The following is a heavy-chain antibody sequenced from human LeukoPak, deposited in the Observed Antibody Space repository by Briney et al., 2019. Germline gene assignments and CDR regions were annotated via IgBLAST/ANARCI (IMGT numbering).Heavy chain of an antibody. Sequence: SEALSLICTVSGGSISSSSYYLGWIRQPPGKGLGWRGSIYYSGSSYYKSSLKSRVTISVDTFKNQFSLKLSSVTAADTAVYYCARDRGYYGSGSIDYWGQGTRVTVSS. CDR2: IYYSGSS. D-gene: IGHD3-10*01. J-gene: IGHJ4*02. CDR1: GGSISSSSYY. CDR3: ARDRGYYGSGSIDY. V-gene: IGHV4-39*07.